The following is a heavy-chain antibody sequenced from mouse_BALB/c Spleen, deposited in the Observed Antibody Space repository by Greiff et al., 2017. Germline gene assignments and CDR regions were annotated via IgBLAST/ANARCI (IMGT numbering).Heavy chain of an antibody. CDR2: INPYNGDT. J-gene: IGHJ3*01. D-gene: IGHD1-1*02. CDR1: GYSFTGYF. V-gene: IGHV1-20*02. CDR3: ARSEGGAY. Sequence: DVQLQESGPELVKPGASVKISCKASGYSFTGYFMNWVMQSHGKSLEWIGRINPYNGDTFYNQKFKGKATLTVDKSSSTAHMELRSLASEDSAVYYCARSEGGAYWGQGTLVTVSA.